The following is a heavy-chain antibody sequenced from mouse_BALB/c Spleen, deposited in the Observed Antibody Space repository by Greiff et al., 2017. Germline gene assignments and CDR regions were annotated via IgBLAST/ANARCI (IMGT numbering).Heavy chain of an antibody. V-gene: IGHV5-4*02. D-gene: IGHD1-1*01. CDR3: ARDQTTVVATDAMDN. J-gene: IGHJ4*01. CDR1: GFTFSDYY. Sequence: EVQLVVSGGGLVKLGGPLKLSCAAAGFTFSDYYMYWVRQTPEKRLVWVATISDGGSYTYYPDSVKGRFTISRDNAKNNLYLQMSILKSEDTAMYYCARDQTTVVATDAMDNWGQGTSVTVSS. CDR2: ISDGGSYT.